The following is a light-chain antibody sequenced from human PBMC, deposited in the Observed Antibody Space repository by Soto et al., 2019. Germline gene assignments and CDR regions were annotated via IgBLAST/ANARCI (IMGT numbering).Light chain of an antibody. V-gene: IGKV1-5*01. CDR3: QQYNRYSYT. Sequence: DIQMTQSPSTLSASVGDRVTITCRASQSISTWLAWYQQKPGKAPKVLIYHATNLDSGVPSRFSGSGSGTEFTLTINSLQPDDFATYYCQQYNRYSYTFGQGTKLEI. CDR1: QSISTW. J-gene: IGKJ2*01. CDR2: HAT.